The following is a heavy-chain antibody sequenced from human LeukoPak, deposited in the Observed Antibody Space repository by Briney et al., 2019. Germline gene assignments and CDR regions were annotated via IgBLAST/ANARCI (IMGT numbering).Heavy chain of an antibody. D-gene: IGHD6-19*01. Sequence: GGSLRLSCAASGFTFSSYGMHWVRQAPGKGLEWVAFIRYDGSNKYYADSVKGRFTISRDNSKNTLYLQMNSLRAEDTAVYYCAKLYSSGWGNAFDIWGQGTMVTVSS. CDR3: AKLYSSGWGNAFDI. CDR2: IRYDGSNK. J-gene: IGHJ3*02. CDR1: GFTFSSYG. V-gene: IGHV3-30*02.